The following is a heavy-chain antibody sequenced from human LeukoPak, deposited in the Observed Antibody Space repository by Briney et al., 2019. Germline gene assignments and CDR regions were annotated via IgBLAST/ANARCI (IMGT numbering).Heavy chain of an antibody. D-gene: IGHD3-10*01. CDR3: AKRYYGSGSYDY. J-gene: IGHJ4*02. V-gene: IGHV3-74*01. CDR1: GFTFNSHW. Sequence: GGSLRLSCGASGFTFNSHWMHWVRQAPGKGLVWVSRINREGNDTIYADSVKGRFTISRDNSKNTLYLQMNSLRAEDTAVYYCAKRYYGSGSYDYWGQGTLVTVSS. CDR2: INREGNDT.